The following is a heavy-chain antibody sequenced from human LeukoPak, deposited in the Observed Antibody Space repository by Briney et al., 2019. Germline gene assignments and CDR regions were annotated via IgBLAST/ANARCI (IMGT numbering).Heavy chain of an antibody. D-gene: IGHD2-2*01. CDR1: GGTFSSYA. CDR2: IIPIFGTA. V-gene: IGHV1-69*01. Sequence: SVKVSCKASGGTFSSYAISWVRQAPGQGLEGMGGIIPIFGTANYAQKFQGRVTITADESTSTAYMELSSLRSEDTAVYYCAREVVPAAMSAFDIWGQGTMVTVSS. CDR3: AREVVPAAMSAFDI. J-gene: IGHJ3*02.